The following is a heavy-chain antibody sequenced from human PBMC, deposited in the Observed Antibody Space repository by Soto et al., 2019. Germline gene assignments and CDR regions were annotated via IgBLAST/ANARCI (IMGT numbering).Heavy chain of an antibody. CDR2: IYTSGST. CDR1: GGSISSYY. V-gene: IGHV4-4*07. CDR3: ARRFTTTVTTRPHYYYYYGMDV. Sequence: QVQLQESGPGLVKPSETLSLTCTVSGGSISSYYWSWIRQPAGKGLEWIGRIYTSGSTNYNPSLKSPVTMSVDTSKNQLPLKLSSVTGADTAVYYCARRFTTTVTTRPHYYYYYGMDVWGQGTTVTVSS. J-gene: IGHJ6*02. D-gene: IGHD4-17*01.